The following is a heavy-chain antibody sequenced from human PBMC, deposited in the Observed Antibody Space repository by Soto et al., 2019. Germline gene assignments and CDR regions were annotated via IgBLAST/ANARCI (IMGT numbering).Heavy chain of an antibody. CDR1: GGSFSGYY. CDR2: INHSGST. D-gene: IGHD1-1*01. V-gene: IGHV4-34*01. CDR3: ATQGVLQQIFHY. Sequence: SETLSLTCAVYGGSFSGYYWSWIRQPPGKGLEWIGEINHSGSTNYNPSLKSRVTISVDTSKNQFSLKLSSVTAADTAVYYCATQGVLQQIFHYWGLGNLVTVSS. J-gene: IGHJ4*02.